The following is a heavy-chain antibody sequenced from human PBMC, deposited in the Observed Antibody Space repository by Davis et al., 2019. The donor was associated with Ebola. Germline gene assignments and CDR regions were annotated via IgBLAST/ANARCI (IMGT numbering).Heavy chain of an antibody. V-gene: IGHV7-4-1*02. D-gene: IGHD6-13*01. Sequence: ASVKVSCKASGYTFTNYAVHWVRQAPGQGLEWMGWINTNTGNPIYAQGSTGRFVFSLDISVGTAYLQISSLKAEDTAVYYCARGDMSAVGSDYWGQGTLVTVSS. J-gene: IGHJ4*02. CDR3: ARGDMSAVGSDY. CDR1: GYTFTNYA. CDR2: INTNTGNP.